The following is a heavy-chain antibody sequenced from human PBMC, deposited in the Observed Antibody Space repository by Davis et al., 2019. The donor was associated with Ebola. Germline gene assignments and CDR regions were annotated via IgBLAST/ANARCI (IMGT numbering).Heavy chain of an antibody. CDR2: IRSKANSYAT. D-gene: IGHD6-6*01. J-gene: IGHJ4*02. CDR1: GFTFSGSA. CDR3: TYSSSSRGDY. Sequence: GESLKISCAASGFTFSGSAMHWVRQASGQGLEWVGRIRSKANSYATAYAASVKGRFTISRDDSKNTAYLQMNSLKTEDTAVYYCTYSSSSRGDYWGQGTLVTVSS. V-gene: IGHV3-73*01.